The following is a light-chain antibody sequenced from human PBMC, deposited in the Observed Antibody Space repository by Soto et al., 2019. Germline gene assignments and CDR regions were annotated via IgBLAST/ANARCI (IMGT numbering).Light chain of an antibody. CDR3: QTWGTGPAV. CDR1: SGHSSYA. V-gene: IGLV4-69*01. CDR2: LNSDGSH. J-gene: IGLJ7*01. Sequence: QPVLTQSPSASASLGASVKLTCTLSSGHSSYAIAWHQQQPEKGPRHLMKLNSDGSHSKGHGIPDRFSGSSSGAERYLTISSLQSEDEADYYCQTWGTGPAVFGGGTQLTVL.